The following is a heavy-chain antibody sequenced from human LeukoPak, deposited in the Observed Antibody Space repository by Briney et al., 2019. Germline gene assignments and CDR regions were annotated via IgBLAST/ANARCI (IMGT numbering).Heavy chain of an antibody. V-gene: IGHV4-61*01. CDR2: LYYSGST. CDR3: ARGEDHWYFDL. J-gene: IGHJ2*01. CDR1: GGSVSSGSYY. Sequence: SETLSLTCTVSGGSVSSGSYYWNWIRQPPGKGLEWIGYLYYSGSTNYNPSLKSRVTISIDTSKNQFSLKLSSVTAADTAVYYCARGEDHWYFDLWGRGTLVTVSS.